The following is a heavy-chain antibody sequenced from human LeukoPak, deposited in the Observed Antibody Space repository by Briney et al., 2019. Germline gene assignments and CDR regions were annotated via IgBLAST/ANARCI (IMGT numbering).Heavy chain of an antibody. CDR2: ISAYNGNT. J-gene: IGHJ5*02. D-gene: IGHD1-14*01. Sequence: ASVKVSCKASGYTFTSYGISWVRQAPGQGLEWMGWISAYNGNTNYAQKLQGRVTMTTDTSTNTAYMELRSLRSDDTAVYYCARDLGQDSENWFDPWGQGTLVTVSS. CDR3: ARDLGQDSENWFDP. CDR1: GYTFTSYG. V-gene: IGHV1-18*01.